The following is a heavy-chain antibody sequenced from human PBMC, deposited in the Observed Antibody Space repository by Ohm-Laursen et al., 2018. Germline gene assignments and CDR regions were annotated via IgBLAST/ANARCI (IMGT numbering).Heavy chain of an antibody. Sequence: SETLSLTCTVSGGSISSYYWSWIRQPPGKGPEWIGYIYYSGSTNYNPSLKSRVTISVDTSKNQFSLKLSSVTAADTAVYYCARNRLVTTPYYYYYGMDVWGQGTTVTVSS. V-gene: IGHV4-59*01. CDR1: GGSISSYY. CDR2: IYYSGST. CDR3: ARNRLVTTPYYYYYGMDV. J-gene: IGHJ6*02. D-gene: IGHD3-9*01.